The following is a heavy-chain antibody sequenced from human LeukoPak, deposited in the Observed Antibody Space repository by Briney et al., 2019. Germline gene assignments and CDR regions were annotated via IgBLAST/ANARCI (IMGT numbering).Heavy chain of an antibody. Sequence: GASVKVSCKASGYTFTGYYMHWVRQAPGQGLEWMGWINPNSGGTNYAQKFRGWVTMTRDTSISTAYMELSRLRSDDTAVYYCARGIVATIGVDYWGQGTLVTVSS. J-gene: IGHJ4*02. V-gene: IGHV1-2*04. CDR1: GYTFTGYY. D-gene: IGHD5-12*01. CDR2: INPNSGGT. CDR3: ARGIVATIGVDY.